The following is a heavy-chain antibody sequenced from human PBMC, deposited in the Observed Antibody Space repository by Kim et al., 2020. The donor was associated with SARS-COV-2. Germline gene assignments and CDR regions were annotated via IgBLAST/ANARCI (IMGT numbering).Heavy chain of an antibody. CDR3: ARDLVRYCSSTSCYEDY. V-gene: IGHV3-48*02. Sequence: GGSLRLSCAASGFTFSSYSMNWVRQAPGKGLEWVSYISSSSSTIYYADSVKGRFTISRDNAKNSLYLQMNSLRDEDTAVYYCARDLVRYCSSTSCYEDYWGQGTLVTVSS. CDR1: GFTFSSYS. J-gene: IGHJ4*02. CDR2: ISSSSSTI. D-gene: IGHD2-2*01.